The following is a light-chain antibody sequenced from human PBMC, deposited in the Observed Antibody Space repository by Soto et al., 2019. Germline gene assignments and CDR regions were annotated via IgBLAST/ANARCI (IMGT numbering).Light chain of an antibody. CDR2: GIS. Sequence: ESVLTQSPGTLSLSPGERATLSCRASQSVDNRYFAWYQQKPGQAPRLLIYGISTRATGIPDRFSGSGSGTDFTLTISRLEPEDFVVYYCQQYNSSPRMYTFGQGTKLEIK. V-gene: IGKV3-20*01. J-gene: IGKJ2*01. CDR1: QSVDNRY. CDR3: QQYNSSPRMYT.